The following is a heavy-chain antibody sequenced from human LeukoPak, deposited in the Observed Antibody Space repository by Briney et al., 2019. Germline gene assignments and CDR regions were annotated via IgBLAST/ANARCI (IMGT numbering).Heavy chain of an antibody. V-gene: IGHV3-23*01. Sequence: GGSLRLSCAASGFTFSSYAMSWVRQAPGKGLEWVSAISGSGGSTYYADSVKGRFTISRDNSKNTLYLQMNSLRAEDTAVYYCAKDRSGSYYKGNFDFWGQGTLVTVSS. CDR2: ISGSGGST. CDR1: GFTFSSYA. D-gene: IGHD3-10*01. J-gene: IGHJ4*02. CDR3: AKDRSGSYYKGNFDF.